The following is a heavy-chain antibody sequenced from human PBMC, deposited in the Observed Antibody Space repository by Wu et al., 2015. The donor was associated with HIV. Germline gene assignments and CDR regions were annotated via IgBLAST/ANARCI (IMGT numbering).Heavy chain of an antibody. CDR3: ARERYYDHRPEGY. D-gene: IGHD3-22*01. CDR1: GGTFSYSA. J-gene: IGHJ4*02. V-gene: IGHV1-69*13. Sequence: QAQLVQSGAEVKKPGSSVKVSCKASGGTFSYSAIAWVRQAPGQGLEWMGRIIPIFGKTNYAQKFQGRVTITADESSTTAYMELSSLRSEDTAVYYCARERYYDHRPEGYWGQGTLVTVSS. CDR2: IIPIFGKT.